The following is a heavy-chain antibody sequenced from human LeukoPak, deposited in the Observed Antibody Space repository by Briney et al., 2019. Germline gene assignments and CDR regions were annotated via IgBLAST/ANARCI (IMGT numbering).Heavy chain of an antibody. CDR1: DDSFSSYY. V-gene: IGHV4-59*01. D-gene: IGHD4-17*01. J-gene: IGHJ3*02. CDR3: ARDLVTVTKGFDI. Sequence: SETLSLTCAVSDDSFSSYYWTWIRQPPGKGLEWIGYISYIGSTNYNPSLKSRVTISIDTSKNQFSLKLSSVTAADTAVYYCARDLVTVTKGFDIWGQGTMVSVSS. CDR2: ISYIGST.